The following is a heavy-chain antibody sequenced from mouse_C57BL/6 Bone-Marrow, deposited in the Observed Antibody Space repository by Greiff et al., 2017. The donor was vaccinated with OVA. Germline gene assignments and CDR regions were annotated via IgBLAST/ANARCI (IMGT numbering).Heavy chain of an antibody. D-gene: IGHD1-1*01. Sequence: QVLLQQPGAELVKPGASVKLSCKASGYTFPSYWMHWVKQRPGQGLEWIGMIHPNSGSTNYNEKFKSKATLTVAKSSSTAYMQLSSLTSEDAAVYDCARHGSPYFDYWGQGTTLTVSS. CDR1: GYTFPSYW. CDR2: IHPNSGST. CDR3: ARHGSPYFDY. V-gene: IGHV1-64*01. J-gene: IGHJ2*01.